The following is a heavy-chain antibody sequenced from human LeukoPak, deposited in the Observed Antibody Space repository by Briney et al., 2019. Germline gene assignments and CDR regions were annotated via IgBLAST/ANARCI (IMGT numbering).Heavy chain of an antibody. D-gene: IGHD3-10*01. J-gene: IGHJ4*02. Sequence: GSLRLSCAASGFTFSTYSMNWVRQAPGKGLEWVSYITSSGSTIYYADSVKGRFTMSRDNAKNSLYLQVTRLRDEDTAVYYCARARGSMVRNDYWGQGTLVTVSS. V-gene: IGHV3-48*02. CDR3: ARARGSMVRNDY. CDR2: ITSSGSTI. CDR1: GFTFSTYS.